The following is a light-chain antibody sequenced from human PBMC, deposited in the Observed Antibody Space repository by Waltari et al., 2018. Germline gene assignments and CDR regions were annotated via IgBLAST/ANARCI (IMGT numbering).Light chain of an antibody. J-gene: IGLJ2*01. V-gene: IGLV8-61*01. Sequence: VVPPAPSFSVSPGGPVPLPCGLPSGSVSRPSSTRWYQQTPGQAPRTLIYNTNTRSSGVPDRCSGAIRGNKAARTITGAQADDECDYYCVLYVGSGIRVFGGGTKLTVL. CDR1: SGSVSRPSS. CDR3: VLYVGSGIRV. CDR2: NTN.